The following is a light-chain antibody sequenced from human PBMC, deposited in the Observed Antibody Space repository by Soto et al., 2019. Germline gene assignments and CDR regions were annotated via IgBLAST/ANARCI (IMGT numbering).Light chain of an antibody. CDR3: QQYGSSSWT. Sequence: EIVLTQSPGTLSLSPGERATLSCRASQSVSSSTLACYQQKPGQAPRLLIYGASRRATGIPDRFSGSGSGTDFTLTISRLEPEDFAVYYCQQYGSSSWTFGQGTKVEIK. V-gene: IGKV3-20*01. CDR1: QSVSSST. J-gene: IGKJ1*01. CDR2: GAS.